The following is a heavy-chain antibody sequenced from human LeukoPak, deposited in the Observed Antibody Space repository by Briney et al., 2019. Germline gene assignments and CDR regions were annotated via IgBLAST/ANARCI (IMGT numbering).Heavy chain of an antibody. Sequence: SETLSLTCTVSGGSISSYYWSWIRQPPGKGLEWIGYIYNSGSTYYNPSLKSRVPISVDTSKNQFSLRLSSVTAADAAVYYCVRDRELNYWGQGTLVTVSS. CDR1: GGSISSYY. V-gene: IGHV4-59*01. J-gene: IGHJ4*02. D-gene: IGHD1-26*01. CDR2: IYNSGST. CDR3: VRDRELNY.